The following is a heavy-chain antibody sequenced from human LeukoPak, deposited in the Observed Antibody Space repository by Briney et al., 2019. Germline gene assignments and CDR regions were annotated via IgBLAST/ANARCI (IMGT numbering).Heavy chain of an antibody. CDR1: GYSFTSYW. CDR3: ARHPTVTTYSGAFDI. V-gene: IGHV5-51*01. J-gene: IGHJ3*02. D-gene: IGHD4-17*01. CDR2: IYPGDSDT. Sequence: GESLKISCKGSGYSFTSYWIGWVRQMPGKGLEWMGTIYPGDSDTRYSPSFQGPVTISADKSISTAYLQWSSLKASDTAMYYCARHPTVTTYSGAFDIWGQGTMVTASS.